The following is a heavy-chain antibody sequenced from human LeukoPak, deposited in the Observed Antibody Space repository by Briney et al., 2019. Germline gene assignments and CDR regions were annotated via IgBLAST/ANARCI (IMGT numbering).Heavy chain of an antibody. CDR3: ARDYYGSGSDNWFDP. D-gene: IGHD3-10*01. CDR1: GGSISSYY. CDR2: IYTSGST. J-gene: IGHJ5*02. Sequence: PSETLSLTCTVSGGSISSYYWSWIRQPAGKGLEWIGRIYTSGSTNYNPSLKSRVTMSVDTSKNQFSLKLSSVTAADTAVYYCARDYYGSGSDNWFDPWGQGTLVTVSS. V-gene: IGHV4-4*07.